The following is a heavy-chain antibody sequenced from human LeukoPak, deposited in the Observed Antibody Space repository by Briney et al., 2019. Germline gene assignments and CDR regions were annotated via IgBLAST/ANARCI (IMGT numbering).Heavy chain of an antibody. D-gene: IGHD3-10*01. J-gene: IGHJ4*02. V-gene: IGHV1-69*13. Sequence: ASVKVSCKASGGTFSSYAISWVRQAPGQGLEWMGGIIPIFGTANYAQKVQGRVTITADESTSTAYMELSSLRSEDTAVYYCARDKGDVLLWSGELLEDWGQGTLVTVSS. CDR3: ARDKGDVLLWSGELLED. CDR2: IIPIFGTA. CDR1: GGTFSSYA.